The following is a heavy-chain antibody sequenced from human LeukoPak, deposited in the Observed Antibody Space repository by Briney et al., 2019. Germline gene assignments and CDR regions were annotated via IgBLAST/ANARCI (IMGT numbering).Heavy chain of an antibody. CDR1: SDSFSSIYY. D-gene: IGHD2-15*01. Sequence: PSETLSLTCTVSSDSFSSIYYWGWLRQPPGKGPEWIGSISYSGITYYNPSLKSRVTISVDRSKNQLSLKLTSVTAADTAVYFCARQGCSGGNCYGDDAFDIWGQGTMVTVSS. V-gene: IGHV4-38-2*02. J-gene: IGHJ3*02. CDR2: ISYSGIT. CDR3: ARQGCSGGNCYGDDAFDI.